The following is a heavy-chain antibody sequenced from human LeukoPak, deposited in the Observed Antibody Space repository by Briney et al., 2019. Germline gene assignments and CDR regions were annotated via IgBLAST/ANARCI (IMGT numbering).Heavy chain of an antibody. Sequence: GGSLRLSCAASGFTFSSYSMNWVRQAPGKGLEWVSSISSSSSYIYYADSVKGRFTISRDNAKNSLYLQMNSLRAEDTAVYYCARDRTPTSGSYYYYYYMDVWGKGTTVTVSS. CDR2: ISSSSSYI. CDR3: ARDRTPTSGSYYYYYYMDV. V-gene: IGHV3-21*01. D-gene: IGHD1-26*01. CDR1: GFTFSSYS. J-gene: IGHJ6*03.